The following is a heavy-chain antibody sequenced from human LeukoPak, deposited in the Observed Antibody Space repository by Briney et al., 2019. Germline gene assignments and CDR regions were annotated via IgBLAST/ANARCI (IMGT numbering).Heavy chain of an antibody. CDR3: ARGRLAGYYYYYGMDV. V-gene: IGHV4-34*01. D-gene: IGHD3-16*01. J-gene: IGHJ6*02. CDR1: GGSFSGYY. Sequence: PSETLSLTCAVYGGSFSGYYWSWIRQPPGKGLEWLGEINHSGSTNYNPSLKSRVTISVDTSKNQFSLKLSSVTAADTAVYYCARGRLAGYYYYYGMDVWGQGTTVTVSS. CDR2: INHSGST.